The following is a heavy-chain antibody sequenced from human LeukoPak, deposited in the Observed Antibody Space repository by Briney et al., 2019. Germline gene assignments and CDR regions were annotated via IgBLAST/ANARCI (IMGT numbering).Heavy chain of an antibody. CDR1: GGSISSGGHY. Sequence: SETLSLTCSVSGGSISSGGHYWSRIRQQPGEGLEWVGYVSYTGSTYYNPSLKSRVTMSVDIAKNQFFLELNSVTAADTAVYFCATTVEVPAAHFDHWGQGTLVTVSS. J-gene: IGHJ4*02. CDR3: ATTVEVPAAHFDH. V-gene: IGHV4-31*03. CDR2: VSYTGST. D-gene: IGHD2-2*01.